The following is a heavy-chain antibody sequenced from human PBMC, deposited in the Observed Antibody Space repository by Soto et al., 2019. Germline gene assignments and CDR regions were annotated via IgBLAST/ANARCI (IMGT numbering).Heavy chain of an antibody. CDR2: ISYDGSNK. D-gene: IGHD3-22*01. Sequence: QVQLVESGGGVVQPGRSLRLSCAASGFTFSSYGMHWVRQAPGKGLEWVAVISYDGSNKYYADSVKGRFTISRDNSKNTLYLQMNSLRAEDTAVYYCAKDRHYYDSSGYLDYFDYWGQGTLVTVSS. J-gene: IGHJ4*02. CDR3: AKDRHYYDSSGYLDYFDY. CDR1: GFTFSSYG. V-gene: IGHV3-30*18.